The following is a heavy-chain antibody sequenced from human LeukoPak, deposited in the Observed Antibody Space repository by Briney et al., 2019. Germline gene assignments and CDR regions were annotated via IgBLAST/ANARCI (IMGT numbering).Heavy chain of an antibody. D-gene: IGHD2-21*02. J-gene: IGHJ4*02. CDR3: ARAIGVCGGDCFYFDY. Sequence: ASVKVSCKASGGTFSSYAISWVRQAPGQGLEWMGRIIPILGIANYAQKFQGRVTITADKSTSTAYMGLSSLRSEDTAVYYCARAIGVCGGDCFYFDYWGQGTLVTVSS. CDR2: IIPILGIA. CDR1: GGTFSSYA. V-gene: IGHV1-69*04.